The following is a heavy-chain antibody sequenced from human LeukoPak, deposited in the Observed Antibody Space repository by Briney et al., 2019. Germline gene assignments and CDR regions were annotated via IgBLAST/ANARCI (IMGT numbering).Heavy chain of an antibody. CDR3: ARDVQVGATRPPVNWFDP. V-gene: IGHV4-30-2*01. J-gene: IGHJ5*02. D-gene: IGHD1-26*01. Sequence: TSETLSLTCAVSGGSISSGGYSWSWIRQPPGKGLEWIGYIYHSGGTYYNPSLKSRVTISVDRSKNQFSLKLSSVTAADTAVYYCARDVQVGATRPPVNWFDPWGQGTLVTVSS. CDR2: IYHSGGT. CDR1: GGSISSGGYS.